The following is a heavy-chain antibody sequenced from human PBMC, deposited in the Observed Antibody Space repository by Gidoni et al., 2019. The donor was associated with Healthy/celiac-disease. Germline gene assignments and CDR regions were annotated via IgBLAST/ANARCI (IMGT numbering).Heavy chain of an antibody. CDR2: IIPIFGTA. D-gene: IGHD3-10*01. CDR3: ARDRGDGSGSYLYYFDY. J-gene: IGHJ4*02. V-gene: IGHV1-69*06. Sequence: PGQGLEWMGGIIPIFGTANYAQKFQGRVTITADKSTSTAYMVLSSLRSEDTAVYYCARDRGDGSGSYLYYFDYWGQGTLVTVSS.